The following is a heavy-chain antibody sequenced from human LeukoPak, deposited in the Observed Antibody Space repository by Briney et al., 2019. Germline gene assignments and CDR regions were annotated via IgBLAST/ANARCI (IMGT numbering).Heavy chain of an antibody. CDR2: IYYSGST. CDR1: GGSISSYY. CDR3: ARLKVHYDILTGYYPDAFDI. Sequence: SETLSLTCTVSGGSISSYYWSWIRQPPGKGPEWIGYIYYSGSTNYNPSLKSRVTISVDTSKNQFSLKLSSVTAADTAVYYCARLKVHYDILTGYYPDAFDIWGQGTMVTVSS. D-gene: IGHD3-9*01. V-gene: IGHV4-59*01. J-gene: IGHJ3*02.